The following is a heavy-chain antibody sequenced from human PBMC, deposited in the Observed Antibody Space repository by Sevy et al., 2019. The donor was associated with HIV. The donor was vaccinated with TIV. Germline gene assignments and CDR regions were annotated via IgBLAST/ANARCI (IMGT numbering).Heavy chain of an antibody. CDR1: GFPVSSNY. J-gene: IGHJ4*02. Sequence: GGSLRLSCAASGFPVSSNYMSWVRQAPWKGLEWVSVIYSDGSTYHADSVKGRFTISRDNSKNTLYLQMNSLRVEDTAVYYCARGKSGYGYGLDYWGQGTLVTVSS. CDR2: IYSDGST. V-gene: IGHV3-66*01. CDR3: ARGKSGYGYGLDY. D-gene: IGHD5-18*01.